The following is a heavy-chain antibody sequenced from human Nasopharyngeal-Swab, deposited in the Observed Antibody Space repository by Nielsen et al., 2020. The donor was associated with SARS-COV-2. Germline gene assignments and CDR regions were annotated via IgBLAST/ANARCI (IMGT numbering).Heavy chain of an antibody. CDR1: GFTFSSYA. CDR3: ARLWNSGSYPSYYYGMDV. J-gene: IGHJ6*02. Sequence: GESLKISCAASGFTFSSYAMSWVRQAPGKGLEWVSAISGSGGSTYYADSVKGRFTISRDNAKNSLYLQMNSLRAEDTAVYYCARLWNSGSYPSYYYGMDVWGQGTTVTVSS. CDR2: ISGSGGST. D-gene: IGHD1-26*01. V-gene: IGHV3-23*01.